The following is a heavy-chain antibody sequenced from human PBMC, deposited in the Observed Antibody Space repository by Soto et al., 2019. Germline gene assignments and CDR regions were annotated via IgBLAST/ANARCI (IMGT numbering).Heavy chain of an antibody. J-gene: IGHJ6*02. CDR3: AKGYCTSTSCYYGMDV. CDR2: ISGSGGST. V-gene: IGHV3-23*01. Sequence: SLRLSCAASGFTFSTYAMSWVRQAPGKGLEWVSAISGSGGSTYYADSVKGRFTISRDNSKNTLYLQMNSLRAEDTAVYYCAKGYCTSTSCYYGMDVWGQGTTVTVSS. CDR1: GFTFSTYA. D-gene: IGHD2-2*01.